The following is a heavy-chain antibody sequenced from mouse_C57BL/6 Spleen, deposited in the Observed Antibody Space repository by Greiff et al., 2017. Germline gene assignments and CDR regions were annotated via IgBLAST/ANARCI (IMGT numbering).Heavy chain of an antibody. CDR2: IWSGGST. CDR3: ARNGGNYAYAMDY. CDR1: GFSLTSYG. D-gene: IGHD2-1*01. J-gene: IGHJ4*01. Sequence: VQRVESGPGLVQPSQSLSITCTVSGFSLTSYGVHWVRQSPGKGLEWLGVIWSGGSTDYNAAFISRLSISKDNSKSQVFFKMNSLQADDTAIYYCARNGGNYAYAMDYWGQGTSVTVSS. V-gene: IGHV2-2*01.